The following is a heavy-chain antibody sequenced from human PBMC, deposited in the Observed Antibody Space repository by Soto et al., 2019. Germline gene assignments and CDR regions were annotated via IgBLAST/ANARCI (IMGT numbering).Heavy chain of an antibody. CDR1: EFTFSSYT. Sequence: QVQLVESGGGVVQPGESLRLSCAASEFTFSSYTMHWVRQAPGKGLEWVAVVSNDGSNKYYADSVKGRFTISRDNSKNTLNLQMNILRAQDTAVYYCAKDQSTNSRSYHALDVWGQGTTVTVSS. V-gene: IGHV3-30*18. D-gene: IGHD2-8*01. CDR2: VSNDGSNK. J-gene: IGHJ6*02. CDR3: AKDQSTNSRSYHALDV.